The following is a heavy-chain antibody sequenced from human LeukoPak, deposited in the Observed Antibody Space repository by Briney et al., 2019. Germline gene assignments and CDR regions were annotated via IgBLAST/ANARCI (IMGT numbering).Heavy chain of an antibody. CDR1: GGSISSYY. Sequence: KTSETLSLTCTVSGGSISSYYWSWIRQPPGKGLEWIGYIYYSGSTNYNPSLKSRVTISIDTSKNQFSLKLSSVTAADTAVYYCARVMRGDNDAFDIWGQGTMVTVSS. D-gene: IGHD3-10*01. CDR2: IYYSGST. CDR3: ARVMRGDNDAFDI. V-gene: IGHV4-59*01. J-gene: IGHJ3*02.